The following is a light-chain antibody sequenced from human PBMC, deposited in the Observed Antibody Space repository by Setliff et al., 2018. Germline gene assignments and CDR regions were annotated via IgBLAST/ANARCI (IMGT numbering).Light chain of an antibody. CDR1: SSDDATYNY. J-gene: IGLJ1*01. CDR3: SSYTNSISPYV. CDR2: DVS. Sequence: QSVLTQPASVSGSPGQSIAISCTGSSSDDATYNYVSWYQQHPGKAPKLLISDVSNRPSGVSSRFSASKSGTTASLTISGLQAEDEADYYCSSYTNSISPYVFGTGTKGHRP. V-gene: IGLV2-14*03.